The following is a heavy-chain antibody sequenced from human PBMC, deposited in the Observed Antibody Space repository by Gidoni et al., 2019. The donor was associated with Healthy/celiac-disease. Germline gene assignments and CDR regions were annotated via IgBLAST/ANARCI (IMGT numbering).Heavy chain of an antibody. Sequence: EVQLVQSGAEVKKPGESLKISCKGSGYSFTRYWIGWVLQMPGKGLEWMGIIYPGDSDTRYSPSFQGQVTISADKSISTAYLQWSSLKASDTAMYYCAVGYCSSTSCPRAFDIWGQGTMVTVSS. CDR1: GYSFTRYW. V-gene: IGHV5-51*01. D-gene: IGHD2-2*01. CDR2: IYPGDSDT. J-gene: IGHJ3*02. CDR3: AVGYCSSTSCPRAFDI.